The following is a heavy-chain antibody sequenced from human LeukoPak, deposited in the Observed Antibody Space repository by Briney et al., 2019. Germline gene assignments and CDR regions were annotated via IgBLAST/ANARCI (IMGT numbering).Heavy chain of an antibody. CDR1: GFTVSSNY. Sequence: GGSLRLSWAASGFTVSSNYMSWVRQAPGKGLEWVSSISSSSSYIYYADSVKGRFTISRDNAKNSLYLQMNSLRAEDTAVYYCARVPGDYWGQGTLVTVSS. J-gene: IGHJ4*02. CDR2: ISSSSSYI. V-gene: IGHV3-21*01. CDR3: ARVPGDY.